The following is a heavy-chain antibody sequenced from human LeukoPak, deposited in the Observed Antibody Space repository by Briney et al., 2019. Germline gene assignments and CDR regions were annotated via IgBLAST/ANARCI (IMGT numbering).Heavy chain of an antibody. CDR1: GYTFTSYY. CDR3: AREAVSDAFDI. J-gene: IGHJ3*02. Sequence: ASVKVSCKASGYTFTSYYMHWLRQAPGQGLEWMGIINPSGGSTSYAQKFQGRVTMTRDTSTNTVYMELSSLRSEDTAVYYCAREAVSDAFDIRGQGTMVTVSS. CDR2: INPSGGST. D-gene: IGHD3-16*02. V-gene: IGHV1-46*01.